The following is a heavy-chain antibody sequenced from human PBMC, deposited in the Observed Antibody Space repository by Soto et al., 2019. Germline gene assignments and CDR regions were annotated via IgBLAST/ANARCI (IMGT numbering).Heavy chain of an antibody. Sequence: ASETLSLTCTVSGGSISSGDYYWSWIRQPPGKGLEWIGYIYYSGSTNYNPSLKSRVTISVDTSKNQFSLKLSSVTAADTAVYYCARGSSSSWYELNYYFDYWGQGTLVTVSS. CDR3: ARGSSSSWYELNYYFDY. J-gene: IGHJ4*02. CDR1: GGSISSGDYY. CDR2: IYYSGST. V-gene: IGHV4-61*08. D-gene: IGHD6-13*01.